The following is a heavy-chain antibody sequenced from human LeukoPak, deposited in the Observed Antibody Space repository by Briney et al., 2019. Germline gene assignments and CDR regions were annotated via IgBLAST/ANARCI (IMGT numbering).Heavy chain of an antibody. J-gene: IGHJ4*02. CDR2: INHSGST. Sequence: SETLSLTCAVYGGSFSGYYWSWIRQPPRKGLEWIGEINHSGSTNYNPSLKSRVTISVDTSKNQFSLKLSSVTAADTAVYYSARGSPPPRYSSSPTGFDYWAKRSASRYSSSPTGFDYWGQGTLVTVSS. CDR1: GGSFSGYY. CDR3: ARGSPPPRYSSSPTGFDYWAKRSASRYSSSPTGFDY. D-gene: IGHD6-13*01. V-gene: IGHV4-34*01.